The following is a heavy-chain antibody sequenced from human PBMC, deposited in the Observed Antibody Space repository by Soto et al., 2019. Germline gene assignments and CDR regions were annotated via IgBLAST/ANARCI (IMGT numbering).Heavy chain of an antibody. J-gene: IGHJ3*02. CDR3: ARVFSRSDAFDI. CDR1: GFTFSDYY. Sequence: QVQLVESGGGLVKPGGSLRLSCAASGFTFSDYYMSWIRQAPGKGLEWVSYISSSSSYTNYADSVKGRFTISRDNAKNSLYLHMNSLRDEDTAVYYCARVFSRSDAFDIWGQGTMVTVSS. CDR2: ISSSSSYT. D-gene: IGHD3-9*01. V-gene: IGHV3-11*06.